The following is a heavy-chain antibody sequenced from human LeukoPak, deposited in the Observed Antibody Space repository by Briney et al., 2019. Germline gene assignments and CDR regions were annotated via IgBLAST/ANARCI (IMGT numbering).Heavy chain of an antibody. CDR3: ARDSSGWSYFDF. J-gene: IGHJ4*02. CDR1: GFTFFSYA. V-gene: IGHV3-64*01. CDR2: ISSNGGAT. D-gene: IGHD6-19*01. Sequence: GGSLRLSCAASGFTFFSYAMHWVRQAPGKGLEYVSGISSNGGATYYANSVKGRFIISRDNSKSILYLQMGSLRAEDKAVCYCARDSSGWSYFDFWGQGTLVTVSS.